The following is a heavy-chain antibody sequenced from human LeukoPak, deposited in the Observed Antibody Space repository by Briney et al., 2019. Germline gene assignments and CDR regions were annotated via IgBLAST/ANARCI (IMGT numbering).Heavy chain of an antibody. J-gene: IGHJ4*02. CDR2: ILYSGTT. Sequence: SEALSLTCTVSGGSISSYYWSWIRQPPGKGLEWIGYILYSGTTNSNPSLKSRVTISVDTSKNQISLKLSSVTAADTAVYYCARMGGYSGYATHWGQGTLVTVSS. CDR3: ARMGGYSGYATH. V-gene: IGHV4-59*08. D-gene: IGHD5-12*01. CDR1: GGSISSYY.